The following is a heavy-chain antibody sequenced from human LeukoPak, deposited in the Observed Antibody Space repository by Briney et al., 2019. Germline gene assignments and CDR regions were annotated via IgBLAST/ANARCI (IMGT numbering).Heavy chain of an antibody. D-gene: IGHD3-10*01. CDR3: ARKYYFDAFDI. J-gene: IGHJ3*02. Sequence: PSETLSLTCTVSGGSISSYYWSWIRQPPGKGLEWIGYIYYSGSTNYNPSLKSRVTTSVDTSKNQFSLKLSSVTAADTAVYYCARKYYFDAFDIWGQGTMVTVSS. CDR1: GGSISSYY. V-gene: IGHV4-59*01. CDR2: IYYSGST.